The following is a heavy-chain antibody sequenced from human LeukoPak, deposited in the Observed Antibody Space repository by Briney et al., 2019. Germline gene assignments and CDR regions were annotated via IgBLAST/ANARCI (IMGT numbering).Heavy chain of an antibody. V-gene: IGHV4-59*01. CDR3: VRDRELNY. J-gene: IGHJ4*02. CDR2: IYNSGNT. Sequence: AETLSLTCTVSGGSISIYYWSWIRQPPGKGLEWIGYIYNSGNTNYNPFFKSRVTISEDTPKNQFSLKLSSVTAADTAVYYCVRDRELNYWGQGTLVTVSS. CDR1: GGSISIYY. D-gene: IGHD3-10*01.